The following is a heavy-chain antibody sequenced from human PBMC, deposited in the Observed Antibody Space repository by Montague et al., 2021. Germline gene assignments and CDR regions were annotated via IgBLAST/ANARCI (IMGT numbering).Heavy chain of an antibody. CDR1: RSLINSDYY. J-gene: IGHJ6*03. Sequence: SETLSLTCTVSRSLINSDYYWGWIRQPPGKGLEWMGSVSHGGRTSYNPSLKNRVTISVDTSNNHFSLKLSSLTAADTAMYYCARERDRYYYMDIWGKGTTITVSS. CDR2: VSHGGRT. CDR3: ARERDRYYYMDI. V-gene: IGHV4-38-2*02.